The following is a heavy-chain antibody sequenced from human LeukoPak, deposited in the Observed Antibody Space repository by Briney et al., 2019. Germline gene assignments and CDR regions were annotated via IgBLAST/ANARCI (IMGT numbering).Heavy chain of an antibody. CDR3: AKISSSAESNFDS. Sequence: GRSLRLSCAASGFTFSTYAMHWVRQAPGKGLEWVAFIWPDGSKKYYADSVKGRFAISRENSKNTVYLQMNDLRPEDTALYFCAKISSSAESNFDSWGQGTLLTVSS. D-gene: IGHD6-25*01. V-gene: IGHV3-33*06. CDR1: GFTFSTYA. CDR2: IWPDGSKK. J-gene: IGHJ4*02.